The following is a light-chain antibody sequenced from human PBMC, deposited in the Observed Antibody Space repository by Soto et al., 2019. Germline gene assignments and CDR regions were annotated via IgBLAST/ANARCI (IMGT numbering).Light chain of an antibody. CDR2: EVS. CDR3: SSYTTSSTRV. V-gene: IGLV2-14*01. Sequence: QSVLTQPASVSGSPGQSIAISCTGSSSDVGIYNYVSWYQQHPGKVPKLIIYEVSNRPSGVSNRCSGSKTGNTASLTISGLQAEEEAAYYCSSYTTSSTRVFGAGTKLTVL. CDR1: SSDVGIYNY. J-gene: IGLJ1*01.